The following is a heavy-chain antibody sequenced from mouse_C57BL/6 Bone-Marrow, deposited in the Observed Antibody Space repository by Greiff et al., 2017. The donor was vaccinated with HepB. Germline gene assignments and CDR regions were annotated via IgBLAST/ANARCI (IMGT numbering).Heavy chain of an antibody. D-gene: IGHD3-3*01. Sequence: EVQLQESGPGLVKPSQSLSLTCSVTGYSIPSGYSWTWIRQFPGNNLEWMGYISYDGSNNYNPSLKNRISITRDTSKNQLFLKLNSVTTEDTATYYCARDGAVVDYWGQGTTLTVSS. J-gene: IGHJ2*01. CDR1: GYSIPSGYS. CDR3: ARDGAVVDY. CDR2: ISYDGSN. V-gene: IGHV3-6*01.